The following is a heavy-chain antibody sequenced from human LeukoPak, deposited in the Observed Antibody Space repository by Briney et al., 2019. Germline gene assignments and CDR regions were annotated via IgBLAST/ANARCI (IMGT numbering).Heavy chain of an antibody. CDR2: ISYDGSNK. CDR1: GFTFSSYG. Sequence: PGGSLRLSCAASGFTFSSYGMHWVRQAPGKGLEWVAVISYDGSNKYYADSVKGRFTISRDNSKNTLYLQMNSLRAEDTAVYYCAKAPNLYSSYYFDYWGQGTLVTVSS. V-gene: IGHV3-30*18. CDR3: AKAPNLYSSYYFDY. D-gene: IGHD6-19*01. J-gene: IGHJ4*02.